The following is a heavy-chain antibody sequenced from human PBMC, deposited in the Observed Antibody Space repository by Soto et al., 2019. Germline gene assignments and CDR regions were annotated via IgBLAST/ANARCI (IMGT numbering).Heavy chain of an antibody. CDR3: GSLFEF. V-gene: IGHV3-74*01. CDR2: INNDGSDT. J-gene: IGHJ4*02. Sequence: EVHLVESGRGLVQPGGSLRLSCAASGFTFRYYWLHWVRQVPGRGPVWVSGINNDGSDTFYADFVEGRFTISRDNAKNTVYLQMDSLRAEDTAVYYCGSLFEFWGQGTLVTVPS. CDR1: GFTFRYYW.